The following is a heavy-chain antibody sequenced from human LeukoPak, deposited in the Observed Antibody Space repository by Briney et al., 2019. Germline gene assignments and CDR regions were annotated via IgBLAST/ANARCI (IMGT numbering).Heavy chain of an antibody. Sequence: GESLKISCKGSGYSFTSYWIGWVHQMPGKGLERMGIIYPGDSDSRYSPSFQGQVTISADKSISTAYLQWSSLKTSDTAMYYCATSQAPSTTSPMADWGQGTLVTVSS. V-gene: IGHV5-51*07. D-gene: IGHD2-2*01. CDR2: IYPGDSDS. CDR3: ATSQAPSTTSPMAD. CDR1: GYSFTSYW. J-gene: IGHJ4*02.